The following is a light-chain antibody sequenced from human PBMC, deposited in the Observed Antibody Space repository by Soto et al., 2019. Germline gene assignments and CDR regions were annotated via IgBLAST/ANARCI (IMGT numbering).Light chain of an antibody. CDR1: RDVGSD. CDR3: QQGYSTPYT. CDR2: AAS. V-gene: IGKV1-39*01. J-gene: IGKJ2*01. Sequence: TQMTQSPLSLSASVGEKIIITCRASRDVGSDVSWYQQKPGQAPKLVIYAASNLYTGVPSRFSGRRSGTEFTLTISSLQPEDFATYYCQQGYSTPYTFGQGTRLEIK.